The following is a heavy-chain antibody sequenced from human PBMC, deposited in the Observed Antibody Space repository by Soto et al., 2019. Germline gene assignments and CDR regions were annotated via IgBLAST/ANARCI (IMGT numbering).Heavy chain of an antibody. CDR3: ATKYSSSWNYYYYGMDV. Sequence: SETLSLTCTVSRGSISSSSYYGGWIRQPPGKGLEWIGSIYYSGSTYYNPSLKSRVTISVDTSKNQFSLKLSSVTAADTSVYYCATKYSSSWNYYYYGMDVWGQGTTVT. CDR2: IYYSGST. V-gene: IGHV4-39*01. J-gene: IGHJ6*02. CDR1: RGSISSSSYY. D-gene: IGHD6-13*01.